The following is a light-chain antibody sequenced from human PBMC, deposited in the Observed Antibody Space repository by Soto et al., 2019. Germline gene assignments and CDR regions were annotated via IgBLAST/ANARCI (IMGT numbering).Light chain of an antibody. CDR2: YDS. CDR1: NIGSKS. Sequence: SYELTQPPSVSVAPGKTASVACGGSNIGSKSVHWYQKKSGQAPVLVMYYDSDRPSGIPERFSGSNSGNTATLTISRVEAGDEDAYYCQVWDISSGHVVFGGGTKLTVL. J-gene: IGLJ3*02. CDR3: QVWDISSGHVV. V-gene: IGLV3-21*01.